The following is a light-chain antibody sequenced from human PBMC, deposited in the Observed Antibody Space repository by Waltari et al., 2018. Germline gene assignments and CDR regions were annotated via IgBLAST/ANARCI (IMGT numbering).Light chain of an antibody. CDR3: QQYNRYST. Sequence: ITCRASQGISSYLAWYQQKPGKAPKLLISKASTLGSGVPARFSGSGSGTEFTLTISSLQPDDFATYYCQQYNRYSTFGQGTKVEIK. V-gene: IGKV1-5*03. CDR1: QGISSY. CDR2: KAS. J-gene: IGKJ1*01.